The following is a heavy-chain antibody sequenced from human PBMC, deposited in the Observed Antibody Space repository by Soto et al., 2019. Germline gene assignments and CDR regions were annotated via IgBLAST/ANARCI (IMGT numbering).Heavy chain of an antibody. CDR1: GYSFTNYP. CDR2: ISAYSGDT. CDR3: ARAITMMFLAHPFDY. V-gene: IGHV1-18*01. D-gene: IGHD3-22*01. J-gene: IGHJ4*02. Sequence: ASVKVSCKASGYSFTNYPIAWVRRAPGQGLEWMGWISAYSGDTNYAQKFQGRVTMTRDTSTTTAYLELRSMRSDDTAVYYCARAITMMFLAHPFDYWGQGVPVTVSS.